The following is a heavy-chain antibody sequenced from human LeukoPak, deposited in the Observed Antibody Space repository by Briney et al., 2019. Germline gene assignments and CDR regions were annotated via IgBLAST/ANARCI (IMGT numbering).Heavy chain of an antibody. CDR2: ISISSDTI. CDR1: GFTFCDYT. V-gene: IGHV3-48*01. Sequence: GGSLRLSCAASGFTFCDYTMNWVRQAPGKGLEWISYISISSDTIYYADSVEDRFTISRDNAKNSLYLQMNSLRAEDTAVYYCARGPPLFDPWGQGTLVTVSS. J-gene: IGHJ5*02. CDR3: ARGPPLFDP.